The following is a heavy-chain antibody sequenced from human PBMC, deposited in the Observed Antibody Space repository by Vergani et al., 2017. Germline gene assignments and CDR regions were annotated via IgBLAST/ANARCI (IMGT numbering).Heavy chain of an antibody. Sequence: QVQLVESGGGVVQSGRSLRLSCAASGFTFSSYAMHWVRQAPGKGLEWVAVISYDGSNKYYADSVKGRFTISRDNSKNTLYLQMNSLRAEDTAVYYCAREYSYYYMDVWGKGTTVTVSS. V-gene: IGHV3-30-3*01. J-gene: IGHJ6*03. CDR2: ISYDGSNK. CDR3: AREYSYYYMDV. CDR1: GFTFSSYA.